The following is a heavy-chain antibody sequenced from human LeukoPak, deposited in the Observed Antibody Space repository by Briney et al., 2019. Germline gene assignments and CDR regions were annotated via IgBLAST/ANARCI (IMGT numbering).Heavy chain of an antibody. V-gene: IGHV3-74*01. D-gene: IGHD6-19*01. CDR3: ARGSSRNLDY. J-gene: IGHJ4*02. Sequence: PGGSLRFSCAASGFSFSSYWMHWVRQAPGKGLVWVSRINSDESTTTYADSVKGRFTISRDNAKNTLYLQMNSLRAEDTAVYYCARGSSRNLDYWGQGTLVTVSS. CDR1: GFSFSSYW. CDR2: INSDESTT.